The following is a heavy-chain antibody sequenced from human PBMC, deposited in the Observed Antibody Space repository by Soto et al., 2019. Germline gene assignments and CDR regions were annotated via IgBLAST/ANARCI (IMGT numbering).Heavy chain of an antibody. CDR2: IIPFFGTA. D-gene: IGHD3-10*01. V-gene: IGHV1-69*13. J-gene: IGHJ4*02. CDR3: ASVSMVRGVLITTKYYFDY. Sequence: SVKVYCDASGDPSTIYAVTWVRQAPGQGLEWMGGIIPFFGTANYAQKFQSRVTITADESTNTAYMELSSLRSEDTAVYYCASVSMVRGVLITTKYYFDYSGEGTLVTV. CDR1: GDPSTIYA.